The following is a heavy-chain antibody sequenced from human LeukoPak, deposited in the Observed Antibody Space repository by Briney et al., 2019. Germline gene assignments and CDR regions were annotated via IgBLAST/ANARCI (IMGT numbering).Heavy chain of an antibody. Sequence: ASVKVSCKASGYTFTNYYIHWVRQAPGHGLEWLGISNPCGDSTNYAQKFQGRVTMTRDTSTSTVYMDLSSLRSEDTAVYYCARWTTTFLDYWGQGTLVTVSS. D-gene: IGHD1-1*01. CDR3: ARWTTTFLDY. CDR2: SNPCGDST. V-gene: IGHV1-46*01. J-gene: IGHJ4*02. CDR1: GYTFTNYY.